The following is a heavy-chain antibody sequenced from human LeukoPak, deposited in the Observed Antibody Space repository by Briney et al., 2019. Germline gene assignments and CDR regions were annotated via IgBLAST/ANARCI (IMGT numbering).Heavy chain of an antibody. CDR3: AKRQIIVVSAFDY. CDR2: ISGSGGST. J-gene: IGHJ4*02. CDR1: GFTFSSYA. Sequence: AGGSLRLSCAASGFTFSSYAMSWVRQAPGKGQEWVSAISGSGGSTYYADSVKGRFTISRDNSKNTLYLQMNSLRAEDTAVYYCAKRQIIVVSAFDYWGQGTLVTVSS. D-gene: IGHD2-2*01. V-gene: IGHV3-23*01.